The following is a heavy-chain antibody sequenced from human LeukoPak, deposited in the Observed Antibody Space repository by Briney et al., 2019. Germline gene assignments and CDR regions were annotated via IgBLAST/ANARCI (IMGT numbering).Heavy chain of an antibody. CDR2: IWYDGSNK. Sequence: GGSLRLSCAASGFTFSSYGMHWVRQAPGKGLEWVAVIWYDGSNKYYADSVKGRFTISRDNAKNSLYLQMNSLRAEDTALYYCAKDIGRYYGSGSYYGMDVWGQGTTVTVSS. J-gene: IGHJ6*02. CDR3: AKDIGRYYGSGSYYGMDV. CDR1: GFTFSSYG. D-gene: IGHD3-10*01. V-gene: IGHV3-33*03.